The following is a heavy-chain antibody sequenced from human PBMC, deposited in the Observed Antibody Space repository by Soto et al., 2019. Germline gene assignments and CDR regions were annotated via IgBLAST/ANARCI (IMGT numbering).Heavy chain of an antibody. D-gene: IGHD3-10*01. Sequence: GGSLRLSCAASGFSFSDFYMSWIRQAPGKGLEWVSYISGSGSTIYYADSVKGRFTISRDNAKNSLYLQMNSPRAEDAAVYYCARGKYSGSGSLIDYWGQGTLVTVST. CDR1: GFSFSDFY. J-gene: IGHJ4*02. V-gene: IGHV3-11*01. CDR2: ISGSGSTI. CDR3: ARGKYSGSGSLIDY.